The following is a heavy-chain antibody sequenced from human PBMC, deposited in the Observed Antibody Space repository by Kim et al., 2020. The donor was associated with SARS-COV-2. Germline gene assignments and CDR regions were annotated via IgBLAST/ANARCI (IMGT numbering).Heavy chain of an antibody. D-gene: IGHD6-13*01. Sequence: GGSLRLSCAASGFTFSSYWMHWVRQAPGKGLVWVSRINSDGSSTSYADSVKGRFTISRDNAKNTLYLQMNSLRAEDTAVYYCARDPISSSWYSYYYGMDVWGQGTTVTVSS. CDR1: GFTFSSYW. CDR3: ARDPISSSWYSYYYGMDV. J-gene: IGHJ6*02. V-gene: IGHV3-74*01. CDR2: INSDGSST.